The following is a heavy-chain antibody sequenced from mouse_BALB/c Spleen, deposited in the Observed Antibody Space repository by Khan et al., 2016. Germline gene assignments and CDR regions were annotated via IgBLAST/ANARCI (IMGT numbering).Heavy chain of an antibody. CDR3: ARGRYYGSRGYFDV. Sequence: EVQLVESGPGLVKPSQSLSLTCTVTGYSITSDYAWNWIRQFPGNKLEWMGYISYSGSTSYNPSLKSRISITRDTSKNQFFLQLNSVTTEDTATYYGARGRYYGSRGYFDVWGAGTTVTVSS. D-gene: IGHD1-1*01. J-gene: IGHJ1*01. CDR2: ISYSGST. V-gene: IGHV3-2*02. CDR1: GYSITSDYA.